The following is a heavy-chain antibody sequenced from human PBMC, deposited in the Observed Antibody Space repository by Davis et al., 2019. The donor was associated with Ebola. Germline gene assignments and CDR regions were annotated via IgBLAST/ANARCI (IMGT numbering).Heavy chain of an antibody. CDR3: AKLELQGY. Sequence: GGSLRLSCAASGFTFSSYSMNWVRQAPGKGLEWVSAITSSGDHMYYANSVKGRFTISRDNSKNTLYLQMNSLRAEDTAVYYCAKLELQGYWGQGTLVTVSS. D-gene: IGHD1-7*01. CDR2: ITSSGDHM. J-gene: IGHJ4*02. V-gene: IGHV3-21*01. CDR1: GFTFSSYS.